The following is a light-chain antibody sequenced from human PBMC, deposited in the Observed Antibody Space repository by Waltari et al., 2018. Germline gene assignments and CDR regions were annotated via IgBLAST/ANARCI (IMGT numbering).Light chain of an antibody. CDR3: QSYDSSLSGSI. Sequence: QSGLTQPPSVSGAPGQRVTISCTGSSSNIGAGYDGHWYQLLPGTAPKLLIFCYMNRPSVVPDRFSCSKSGTSASLAITVLQAEYETDYYCQSYDSSLSGSIFGGGTKLTVL. J-gene: IGLJ2*01. CDR1: SSNIGAGYD. CDR2: CYM. V-gene: IGLV1-40*01.